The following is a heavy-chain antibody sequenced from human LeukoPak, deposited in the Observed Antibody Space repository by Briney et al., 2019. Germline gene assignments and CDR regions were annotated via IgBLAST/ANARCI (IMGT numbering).Heavy chain of an antibody. CDR3: ASRLRTYYYYYYMDV. Sequence: SVKVSCKASGGTFSSYTISWVRQAPGQGLEWMGRILPILGIANYAQKFQGRVTITADKSTSTAYMELSSLRSEDTAVYYCASRLRTYYYYYYMDVWGKGTTVTVSS. J-gene: IGHJ6*03. D-gene: IGHD5/OR15-5a*01. CDR2: ILPILGIA. V-gene: IGHV1-69*02. CDR1: GGTFSSYT.